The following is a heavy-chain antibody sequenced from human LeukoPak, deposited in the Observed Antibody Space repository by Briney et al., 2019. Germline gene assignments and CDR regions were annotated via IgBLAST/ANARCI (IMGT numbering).Heavy chain of an antibody. CDR1: GFTVSSNY. J-gene: IGHJ3*02. V-gene: IGHV3-66*01. D-gene: IGHD5-18*01. Sequence: GGSLRLSCAASGFTVSSNYMSWVRQAPGKGLEWVSVIYSGGSTYYADSVKGRFTISRDNSKNTLYLQMNSLRAEDTAVCYCARDWSNTAMVRLSFDIWGQGTMVTVSS. CDR3: ARDWSNTAMVRLSFDI. CDR2: IYSGGST.